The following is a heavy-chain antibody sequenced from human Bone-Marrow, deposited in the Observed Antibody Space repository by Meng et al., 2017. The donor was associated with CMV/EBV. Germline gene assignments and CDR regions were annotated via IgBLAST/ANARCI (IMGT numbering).Heavy chain of an antibody. CDR1: GGSISSSSYY. V-gene: IGHV4-39*01. D-gene: IGHD1-26*01. Sequence: GPLRLSCTVSGGSISSSSYYWGWIRQPPGKGLEWIGSIYYSGSTYYNPSLKSRVTISVDTSKNQFSLKLSSVTAADTAVYYCARNSPREGIDYWGQGTLVTVSS. J-gene: IGHJ4*02. CDR2: IYYSGST. CDR3: ARNSPREGIDY.